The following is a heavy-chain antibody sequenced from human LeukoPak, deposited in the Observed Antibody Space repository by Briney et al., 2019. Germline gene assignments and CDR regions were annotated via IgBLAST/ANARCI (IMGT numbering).Heavy chain of an antibody. V-gene: IGHV4-34*01. J-gene: IGHJ4*02. Sequence: SETLSLTCAVYGGSFSGYYWSWIRQPPGKGLEWIGEINHSGSTNYNPSLKSRVTISIDTSKNQFSLKLSSVTAADTAVYYCARFDYVWGSNRYTGYDYWGQGTLVIVSS. CDR1: GGSFSGYY. CDR2: INHSGST. CDR3: ARFDYVWGSNRYTGYDY. D-gene: IGHD3-16*02.